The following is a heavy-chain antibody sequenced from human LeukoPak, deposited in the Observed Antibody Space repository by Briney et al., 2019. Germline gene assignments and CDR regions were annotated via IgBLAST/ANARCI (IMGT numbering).Heavy chain of an antibody. CDR3: AKQSYARSLGE. CDR1: GFTFSSYS. CDR2: ISSSSSYI. J-gene: IGHJ4*02. V-gene: IGHV3-21*04. Sequence: GGSLRLSCAASGFTFSSYSMNWVRQAPGKGLEWVSSISSSSSYIYYADSVKGRFTISRDNAKNSLYLQMNSLRVEDTAMYYCAKQSYARSLGEGGPGTLVTVSS. D-gene: IGHD2-8*01.